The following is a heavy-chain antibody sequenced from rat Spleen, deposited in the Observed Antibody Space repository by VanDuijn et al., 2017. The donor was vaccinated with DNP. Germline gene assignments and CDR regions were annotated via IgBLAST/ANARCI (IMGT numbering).Heavy chain of an antibody. V-gene: IGHV5-25*01. J-gene: IGHJ2*01. CDR3: ARLGGD. CDR1: GFTFSNYV. D-gene: IGHD5-1*01. CDR2: ISTGGGNT. Sequence: EVQLVESGGGLVQPGRSLKLSCAASGFTFSNYVMAWVRQAPTKGLEWVASISTGGGNTYYRDSVKGRFAISRDNAKSTLYLQMNSLRSEDTATYYCARLGGDWGQGVMVTVSS.